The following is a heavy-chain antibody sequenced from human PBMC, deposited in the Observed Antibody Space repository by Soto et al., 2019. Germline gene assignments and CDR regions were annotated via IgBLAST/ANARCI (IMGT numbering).Heavy chain of an antibody. CDR2: MSGSGGST. CDR3: AEEGVNDFDH. J-gene: IGHJ4*02. CDR1: GFSFSSSA. D-gene: IGHD1-1*01. Sequence: EVQLLESGGGLVQPGASLRLSCAASGFSFSSSAMSWVRQAPGKGLEWVSAMSGSGGSTYYADSVKGRFTISRDNSKNTLYLQMNSLRAEDTAVYYCAEEGVNDFDHWGQGTLVTVSS. V-gene: IGHV3-23*01.